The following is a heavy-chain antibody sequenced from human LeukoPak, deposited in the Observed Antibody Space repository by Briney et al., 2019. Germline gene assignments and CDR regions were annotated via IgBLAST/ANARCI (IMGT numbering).Heavy chain of an antibody. Sequence: TGGSLRLSCAASGFIVSSNYMSWVRQAPGKGLEWVSVIYSGGNTYYADSVKGRFTISRDNSKNTLYLQMNSLRAEDTAVYYCAREWELLFGAFDLWGQGTMVTVSS. V-gene: IGHV3-53*01. D-gene: IGHD1-26*01. J-gene: IGHJ3*01. CDR2: IYSGGNT. CDR1: GFIVSSNY. CDR3: AREWELLFGAFDL.